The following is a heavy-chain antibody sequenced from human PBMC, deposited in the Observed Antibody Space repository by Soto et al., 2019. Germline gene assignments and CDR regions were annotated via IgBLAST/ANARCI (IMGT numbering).Heavy chain of an antibody. CDR2: IYYSGST. CDR1: GGSVSSGGYY. CDR3: ARGNYYDSSGYDPYLDY. J-gene: IGHJ4*02. D-gene: IGHD3-22*01. V-gene: IGHV4-61*08. Sequence: QVQLQESGPGLVKPSETLSLTCSVSGGSVSSGGYYCSWIRQPPGKGLEWIGYIYYSGSTNYNPSLKRRVTISVDTSKNQFSLKLSSVTAADTAVYYCARGNYYDSSGYDPYLDYWGQGTLVTVSS.